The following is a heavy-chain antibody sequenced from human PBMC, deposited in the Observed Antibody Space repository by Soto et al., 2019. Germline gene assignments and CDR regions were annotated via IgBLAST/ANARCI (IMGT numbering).Heavy chain of an antibody. V-gene: IGHV1-69*06. CDR2: IIPIYETP. CDR1: GGTFSSFA. J-gene: IGHJ6*02. Sequence: QGQVVQSGAEVKKPGSSVNVSCKASGGTFSSFAVSWVGQAPGQGLEWMGGIIPIYETPNYAQKFQDRVTITADKSTSIVYMELNSLRSEDTAVYYCARSDFWSGPYGMDVWGQGTTVTVSS. D-gene: IGHD3-3*01. CDR3: ARSDFWSGPYGMDV.